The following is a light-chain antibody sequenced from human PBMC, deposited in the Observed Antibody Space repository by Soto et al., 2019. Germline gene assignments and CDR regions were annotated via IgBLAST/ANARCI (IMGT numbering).Light chain of an antibody. CDR1: QSISSSY. CDR3: QQYGNAPFT. J-gene: IGKJ3*01. V-gene: IGKV3-20*01. Sequence: EIVLTQSPGTLSLSPGERATLSCRASQSISSSYLAWYQQKPGQAPGLLIYGASRRATGIPDRFIGSGSGTDFTLTISRLEPEDFAVYYCQQYGNAPFTFGPGTKVDIK. CDR2: GAS.